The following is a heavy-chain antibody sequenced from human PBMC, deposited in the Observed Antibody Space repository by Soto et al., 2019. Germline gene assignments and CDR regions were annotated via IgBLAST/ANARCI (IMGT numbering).Heavy chain of an antibody. J-gene: IGHJ4*02. D-gene: IGHD3-16*02. CDR1: GVSISSGGYS. CDR2: IYYSGST. CDR3: ARYRFTGSWSKFDY. Sequence: SGTLTLTCTSSGVSISSGGYSWRGIRQPPGKGLQWIGNIYYSGSTNYNPSLKSRITISLDTSKNQFSLKLSSVTAADTAVYFCARYRFTGSWSKFDYWGQGTLFTVSS. V-gene: IGHV4-31*03.